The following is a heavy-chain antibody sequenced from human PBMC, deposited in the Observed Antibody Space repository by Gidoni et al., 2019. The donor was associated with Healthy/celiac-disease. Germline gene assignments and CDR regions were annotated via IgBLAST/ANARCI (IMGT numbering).Heavy chain of an antibody. Sequence: GQGLEWMGWINPNSGGTNYAQKFQGWVTMTRDTSISTAYMELSRLRSDDTAVYYCAREGIAVNDYYYYGMDVWGQGTTVTVSS. CDR3: AREGIAVNDYYYYGMDV. J-gene: IGHJ6*02. V-gene: IGHV1-2*04. CDR2: INPNSGGT. D-gene: IGHD6-19*01.